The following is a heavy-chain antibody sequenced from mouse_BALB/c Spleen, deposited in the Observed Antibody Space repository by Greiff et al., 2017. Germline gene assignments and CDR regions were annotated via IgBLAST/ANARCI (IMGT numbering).Heavy chain of an antibody. Sequence: VQLKESGPELVKPGASVKMSCKASGYTFTSYVMHWVKQKPGQGLEWIGYINPYNDGTKYNEKFKGKATLTSDKSSSTAYMELSSLTSEDSAVYYCARSGYDDRFAYWGQGTLVTVSA. CDR1: GYTFTSYV. CDR2: INPYNDGT. J-gene: IGHJ3*01. D-gene: IGHD2-14*01. V-gene: IGHV1-14*01. CDR3: ARSGYDDRFAY.